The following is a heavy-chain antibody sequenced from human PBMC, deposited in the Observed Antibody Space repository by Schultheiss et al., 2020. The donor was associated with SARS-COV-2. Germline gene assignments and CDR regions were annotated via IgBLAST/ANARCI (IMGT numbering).Heavy chain of an antibody. CDR3: ARGSHGDSHDY. Sequence: ASVKVSCKASGYTFTSYGISWVRQAPGQGLEWMGWISAYNGNTNYAQNLQGRVTMTTDTSTTTVYMELRSLSSDDTAVYYCARGSHGDSHDYWGQGTLVTVSS. D-gene: IGHD4-17*01. J-gene: IGHJ4*02. CDR2: ISAYNGNT. V-gene: IGHV1-18*01. CDR1: GYTFTSYG.